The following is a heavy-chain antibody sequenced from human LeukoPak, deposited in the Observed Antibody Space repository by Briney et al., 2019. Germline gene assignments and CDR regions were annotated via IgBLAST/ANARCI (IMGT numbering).Heavy chain of an antibody. J-gene: IGHJ4*02. V-gene: IGHV1-2*02. Sequence: ASVKVSCKASGYTFTGYYMHWVRQAPGQGLEWMGWINPNSGGTSYAQKFQGRVTMTRDTSISTAYMELSRLRSDDTAVYYCARGIVGATTGDWGQGTLVTVSS. CDR1: GYTFTGYY. CDR2: INPNSGGT. D-gene: IGHD1-26*01. CDR3: ARGIVGATTGD.